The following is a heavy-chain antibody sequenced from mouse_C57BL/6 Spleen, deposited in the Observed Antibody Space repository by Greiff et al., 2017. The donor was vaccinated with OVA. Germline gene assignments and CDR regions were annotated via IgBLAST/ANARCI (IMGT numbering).Heavy chain of an antibody. CDR3: ARMSPRAMED. Sequence: EVQLQQSGPELVKPGASVKISCKASGYTFTDYYMNWVKQSHGKSLEWIGDINPNNGGTSYNQKFKGKATLTVDKSSSTAYMELRSLTSEDSAVYYCARMSPRAMEDWGQGTSVTVSS. V-gene: IGHV1-26*01. J-gene: IGHJ4*01. CDR2: INPNNGGT. CDR1: GYTFTDYY.